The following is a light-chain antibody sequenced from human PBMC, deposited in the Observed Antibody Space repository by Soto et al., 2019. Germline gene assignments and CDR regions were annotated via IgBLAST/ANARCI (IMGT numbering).Light chain of an antibody. V-gene: IGKV1-5*03. J-gene: IGKJ1*01. CDR1: QSISSW. Sequence: DIQMTQSPSTLSASVGDRVTITCRASQSISSWLAWYQQKPGKAPKLRIYKAFSLESGVPSRFSGSGSGTEFTLTISSLQPDDFATYYCQQYDRYWTFGQGTKVEIK. CDR2: KAF. CDR3: QQYDRYWT.